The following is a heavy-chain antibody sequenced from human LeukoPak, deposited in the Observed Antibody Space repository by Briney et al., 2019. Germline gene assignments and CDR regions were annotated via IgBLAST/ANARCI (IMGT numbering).Heavy chain of an antibody. D-gene: IGHD1-26*01. CDR1: GGSISSYY. CDR3: ARHGGSHFLY. CDR2: IYYSGTT. J-gene: IGHJ4*02. V-gene: IGHV4-59*08. Sequence: PSETLSLTCTVSGGSISSYYWSWIRQPPGKGLEWIGYIYYSGTTKYNPSLKSRVTISVDTSKNQFSLKLSSVTAADTAVHYCARHGGSHFLYWGQGILVTVSS.